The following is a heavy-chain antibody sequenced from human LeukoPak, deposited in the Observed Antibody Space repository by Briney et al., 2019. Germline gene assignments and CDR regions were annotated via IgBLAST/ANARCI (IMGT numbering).Heavy chain of an antibody. CDR3: ASDYDFWSVPGY. V-gene: IGHV1-69*05. CDR1: GDTFSSYA. Sequence: SVKVSCKASGDTFSSYAISWVRQAPGQGLEWMGGIIPIFGTANYAQKFQGRVTITTDESTSTAYMELSSLRSEDTAVYYCASDYDFWSVPGYWGQGTLVTVSS. CDR2: IIPIFGTA. D-gene: IGHD3-3*01. J-gene: IGHJ4*02.